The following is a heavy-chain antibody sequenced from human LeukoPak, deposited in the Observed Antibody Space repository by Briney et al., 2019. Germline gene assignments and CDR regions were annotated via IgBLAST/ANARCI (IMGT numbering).Heavy chain of an antibody. CDR1: GGTFSSYA. V-gene: IGHV1-69*13. CDR2: IIPIFGTA. D-gene: IGHD6-13*01. J-gene: IGHJ4*02. CDR3: ARLGRAKSPSSSWYWDY. Sequence: SVKVSCKASGGTFSSYAISWVRQAPGQGLEWMGGIIPIFGTANYAQKFQGRVTITADESTSTAYMELSSLRSEDTAVYYCARLGRAKSPSSSWYWDYWGQGTLVTVSS.